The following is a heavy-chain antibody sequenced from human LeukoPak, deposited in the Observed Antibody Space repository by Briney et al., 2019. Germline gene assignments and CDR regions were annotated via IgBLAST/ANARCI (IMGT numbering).Heavy chain of an antibody. CDR1: AVSFSGNY. V-gene: IGHV4-34*01. Sequence: SENLSLTCGVRAVSFSGNYWSWIRQSPGKGLEWIGEIYQSKYTTYNPSLKSRVTISADTSVNQLSLRVTSVTAADTATYYCARIRCSPGDDSCYNYWGRGTLVIVSS. J-gene: IGHJ4*02. D-gene: IGHD2-21*01. CDR3: ARIRCSPGDDSCYNY. CDR2: IYQSKYT.